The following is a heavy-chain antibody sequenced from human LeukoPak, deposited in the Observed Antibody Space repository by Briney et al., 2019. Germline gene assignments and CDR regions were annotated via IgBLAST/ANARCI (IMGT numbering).Heavy chain of an antibody. J-gene: IGHJ5*02. V-gene: IGHV1-69*04. CDR3: AIAGYSSGWHGRRLFWFDP. Sequence: GSSVKVSCKASGGTFSSYAISWVRQAPGQGLEWMGRIIPILGIANYAQKFQGRVTITADKSTSTAYMELSSLRSEDTAVYYCAIAGYSSGWHGRRLFWFDPWGQGTLVTVSS. D-gene: IGHD6-19*01. CDR2: IIPILGIA. CDR1: GGTFSSYA.